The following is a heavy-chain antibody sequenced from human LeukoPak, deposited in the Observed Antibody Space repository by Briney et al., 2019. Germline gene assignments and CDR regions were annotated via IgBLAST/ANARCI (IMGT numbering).Heavy chain of an antibody. CDR3: ARNTGTTWYGYYFDS. Sequence: GSLRLSCAASGFTFSSYAMHWVRQAPGKGLEYVSAISSNGGSTYYANSVKGRFTISRDNSKNTLYLQMGSLRAEDTAFYYCARNTGTTWYGYYFDSWGQGTLVTVSS. CDR2: ISSNGGST. D-gene: IGHD6-13*01. V-gene: IGHV3-64*01. CDR1: GFTFSSYA. J-gene: IGHJ4*02.